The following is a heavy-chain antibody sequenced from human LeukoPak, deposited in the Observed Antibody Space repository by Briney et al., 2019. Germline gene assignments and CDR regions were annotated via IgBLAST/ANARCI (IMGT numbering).Heavy chain of an antibody. D-gene: IGHD5-18*01. V-gene: IGHV3-48*03. CDR3: ARCYSYGYSY. CDR2: ISGSGSDI. J-gene: IGHJ4*02. Sequence: SYISGSGSDIYYADSVEGRFTISRDNAKNSLYLRMNSLRAEDTAVYYCARCYSYGYSYCGQGTLVTVSS.